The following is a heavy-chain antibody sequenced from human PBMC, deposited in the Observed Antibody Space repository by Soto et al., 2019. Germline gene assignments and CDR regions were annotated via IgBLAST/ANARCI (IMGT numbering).Heavy chain of an antibody. V-gene: IGHV4-34*01. CDR1: GGSFSGYY. CDR3: ARDTKLGVVTDY. Sequence: SETLSLTCAVYGGSFSGYYWSWIRQPPGKGLEWIGEINHSGSTNYNPSLKSRVTISVDTSKNQFSLKLSSVTAADTAVYYCARDTKLGVVTDYWGQGTLVTVSS. D-gene: IGHD3-3*01. CDR2: INHSGST. J-gene: IGHJ4*02.